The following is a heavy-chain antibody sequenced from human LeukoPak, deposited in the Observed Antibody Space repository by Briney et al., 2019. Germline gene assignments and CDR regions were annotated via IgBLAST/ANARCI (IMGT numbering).Heavy chain of an antibody. CDR2: ISSRSNNI. J-gene: IGHJ4*01. V-gene: IGHV3-48*04. CDR3: AKLEGDYYDSTGYRNLFDY. D-gene: IGHD3-22*01. CDR1: GFTYKRNS. Sequence: GGPVSLLCAASGFTYKRNSVLGLRRAPGEAREGLSYISSRSNNIYYAHSVKRRLTISRDIAENSVYLHIKTVSREDSAVYLCAKLEGDYYDSTGYRNLFDYRGHRTLVTASS.